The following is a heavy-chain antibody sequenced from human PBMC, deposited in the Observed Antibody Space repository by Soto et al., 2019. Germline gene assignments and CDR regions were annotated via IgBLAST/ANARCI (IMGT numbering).Heavy chain of an antibody. CDR2: INPNSGGT. D-gene: IGHD6-13*01. Sequence: QVQLVQSGAEVKKPGASVKVSCKASGYTFTGYYMHWVRQAPGQGLEWMGWINPNSGGTNYAQKFQGWVTMTRDTSISTAYMERSRLRSDDTAVYYCARSGRLRAAGGGLGYWGQGTLVTVSS. CDR1: GYTFTGYY. CDR3: ARSGRLRAAGGGLGY. J-gene: IGHJ4*02. V-gene: IGHV1-2*04.